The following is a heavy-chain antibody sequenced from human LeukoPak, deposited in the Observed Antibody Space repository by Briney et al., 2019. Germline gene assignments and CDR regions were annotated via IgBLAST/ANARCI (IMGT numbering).Heavy chain of an antibody. CDR3: ARGIQLWLRLRRNNYFDY. D-gene: IGHD5-18*01. V-gene: IGHV4-34*01. J-gene: IGHJ4*02. Sequence: NPSETLSLTCAVYGGSFSGYYWSWIRQPPGKGLEWIGEINHSGSTNYNPSLKSRATISVDTSKNQFSLKLSSVTAADTAVYYCARGIQLWLRLRRNNYFDYWGQGTLVTVSS. CDR2: INHSGST. CDR1: GGSFSGYY.